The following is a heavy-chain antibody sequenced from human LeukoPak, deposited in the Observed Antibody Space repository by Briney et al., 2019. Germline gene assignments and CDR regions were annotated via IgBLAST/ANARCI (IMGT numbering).Heavy chain of an antibody. V-gene: IGHV3-15*01. Sequence: GGSLILSCAASGFTFSNAWMSWVRQVAGKGLEWVGRIKSKIDGGTTDYAAPVKGRFTISRDDSKNTLYMQMNSLKTEDTAVYYCTTGESGIVTTIRIEPDAFDIWGQGTMVTVSS. J-gene: IGHJ3*02. CDR2: IKSKIDGGTT. D-gene: IGHD5-12*01. CDR3: TTGESGIVTTIRIEPDAFDI. CDR1: GFTFSNAW.